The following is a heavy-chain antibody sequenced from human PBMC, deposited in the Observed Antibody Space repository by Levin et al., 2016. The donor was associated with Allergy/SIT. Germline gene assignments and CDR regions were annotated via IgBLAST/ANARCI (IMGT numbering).Heavy chain of an antibody. CDR1: GFTFSSYA. D-gene: IGHD6-13*01. CDR2: ISGSGGST. V-gene: IGHV3-23*01. CDR3: ATSVAAPGDY. J-gene: IGHJ4*02. Sequence: GESLKISCAASGFTFSSYAMSWVRQAPGKGLEWVSAISGSGGSTYYADSVKGRFTISRDNSKNSLYLQMNSLRAEDTAVYYCATSVAAPGDYWGQGTLVSVSS.